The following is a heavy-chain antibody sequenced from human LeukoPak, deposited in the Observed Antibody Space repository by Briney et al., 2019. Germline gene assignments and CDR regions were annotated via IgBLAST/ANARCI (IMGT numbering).Heavy chain of an antibody. J-gene: IGHJ4*02. CDR1: GGSSSGYY. CDR3: ARDGGSGSSRTSY. V-gene: IGHV4-34*01. Sequence: PSETLSLTCAVYGGSSSGYYWSWIRQPPGKGLEWIGEINHSGSTNYNPSLKSRVTISVDTSKNQFSLKLSSVTAADTAVYYCARDGGSGSSRTSYWGQGTLVTVSS. CDR2: INHSGST. D-gene: IGHD3-10*01.